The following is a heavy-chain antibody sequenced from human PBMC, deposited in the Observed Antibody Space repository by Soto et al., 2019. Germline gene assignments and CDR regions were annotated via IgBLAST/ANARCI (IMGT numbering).Heavy chain of an antibody. CDR3: ARAYYYDSSGQTDYYYGMDV. CDR2: IKQDGSEK. V-gene: IGHV3-7*03. J-gene: IGHJ6*02. CDR1: GFTFSSYW. Sequence: GGSVRLSCXASGFTFSSYWMSWVRQAPGKGLEWVANIKQDGSEKYYVDSVKGRFTISRDNAKNSLYLQMNSLRAEDTAVYYCARAYYYDSSGQTDYYYGMDVWGQGTTVTVSS. D-gene: IGHD3-22*01.